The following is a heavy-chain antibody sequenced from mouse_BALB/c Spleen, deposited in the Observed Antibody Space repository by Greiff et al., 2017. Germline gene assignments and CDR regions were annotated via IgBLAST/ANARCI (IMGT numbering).Heavy chain of an antibody. Sequence: QVQLKQPGAELVKPGASVKLSCKASGYTFTSYWMHWVKQRPGQGLEWIGEINPSNGRTNYNEKFKSKATLTVDKSSSTAYMQLSSLTSEDSAVYYCAREPYYYGSSYRYFDVWGAGTTVTVSS. CDR1: GYTFTSYW. J-gene: IGHJ1*01. D-gene: IGHD1-1*01. V-gene: IGHV1S81*02. CDR3: AREPYYYGSSYRYFDV. CDR2: INPSNGRT.